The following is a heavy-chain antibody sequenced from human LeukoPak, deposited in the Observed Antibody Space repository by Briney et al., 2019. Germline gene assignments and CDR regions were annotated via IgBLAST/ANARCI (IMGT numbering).Heavy chain of an antibody. V-gene: IGHV1-2*02. CDR1: EYTFTGYY. D-gene: IGHD1-1*01. J-gene: IGHJ4*02. CDR2: INPNSGGT. CDR3: ARDRNWNYFDY. Sequence: GASVKVSCKASEYTFTGYYMHWVRQAPGQGLEWMGWINPNSGGTNYAQKFQGRVTMTRDTSISTAYMELCRLRSDNTAVYYCARDRNWNYFDYWGQGTLVTVSS.